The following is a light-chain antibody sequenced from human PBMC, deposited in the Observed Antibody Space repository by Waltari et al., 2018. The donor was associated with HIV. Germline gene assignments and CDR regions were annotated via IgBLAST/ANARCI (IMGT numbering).Light chain of an antibody. V-gene: IGLV3-21*02. CDR2: DDS. Sequence: SYVLTQPPSVSVAPGQTARITCGGDNIGSKGVHWYQKKPSQAPVLVVYDDSDRPSGIPERFSGSSSWITATLTISRVEAGDEADFYCQVWDSSTDLRVFGGGTKLTVL. CDR3: QVWDSSTDLRV. CDR1: NIGSKG. J-gene: IGLJ2*01.